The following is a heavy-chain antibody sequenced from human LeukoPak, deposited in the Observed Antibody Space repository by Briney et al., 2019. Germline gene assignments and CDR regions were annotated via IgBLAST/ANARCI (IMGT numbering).Heavy chain of an antibody. J-gene: IGHJ4*02. V-gene: IGHV1-2*02. D-gene: IGHD3-22*01. CDR1: GYTFTSNY. CDR2: INPNSGGT. Sequence: ASVKVSCKAFGYTFTSNYMHWVRQAPGQGLEWMGWINPNSGGTNYAQKFQGRVTMTRDTSISTAYMELSRLRSDDTAVYYCAVYSSGYSPFDYWGQGTLVTVSS. CDR3: AVYSSGYSPFDY.